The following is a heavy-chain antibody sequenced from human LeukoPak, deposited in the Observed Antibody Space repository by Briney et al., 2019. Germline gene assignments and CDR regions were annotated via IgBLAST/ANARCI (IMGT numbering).Heavy chain of an antibody. CDR2: IYSGGST. D-gene: IGHD3-22*01. V-gene: IGHV3-53*01. J-gene: IGHJ4*02. Sequence: GGSLRLSCAASGFTVSSNYMSWVRQAPGKGLEWVSVIYSGGSTYYADSVKGRFTISRDNSKNTLYLQMNSLRAEDTAVYYCARALTYYYDSSGYPYRGQTYYFDYWGQGTLVTVSS. CDR3: ARALTYYYDSSGYPYRGQTYYFDY. CDR1: GFTVSSNY.